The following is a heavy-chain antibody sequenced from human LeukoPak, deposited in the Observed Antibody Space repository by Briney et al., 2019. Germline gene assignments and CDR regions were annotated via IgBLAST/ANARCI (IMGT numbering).Heavy chain of an antibody. V-gene: IGHV4-4*02. D-gene: IGHD3-10*01. J-gene: IGHJ4*02. CDR3: ASRRELTGEPY. CDR1: GASISSHAW. Sequence: SETLSLTCAVSGASISSHAWWTWVRQPPGKGLEWIGEINHSGSTLFNPSLRSRVSISVDKSNNRFSLQLSSVTAADTAVYYCASRRELTGEPYWGQGTLVSVSS. CDR2: INHSGST.